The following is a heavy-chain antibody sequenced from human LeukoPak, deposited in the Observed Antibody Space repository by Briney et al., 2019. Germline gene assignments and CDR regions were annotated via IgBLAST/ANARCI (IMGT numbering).Heavy chain of an antibody. J-gene: IGHJ5*02. CDR2: IYYSGST. V-gene: IGHV4-31*03. Sequence: SETLSLTCTVSGGSISSGGYYWSWIRQHPGKGLEWIGYIYYSGSTYYNPSLKSRVTISVDTSKNQFSLKLSSVTAADTAVYYCARDLAATLGYCSGGSCYSNWFDPWGQGTLVTVSS. D-gene: IGHD2-15*01. CDR3: ARDLAATLGYCSGGSCYSNWFDP. CDR1: GGSISSGGYY.